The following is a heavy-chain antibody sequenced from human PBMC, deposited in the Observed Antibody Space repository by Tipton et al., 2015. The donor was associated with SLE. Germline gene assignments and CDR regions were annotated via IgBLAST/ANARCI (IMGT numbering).Heavy chain of an antibody. CDR2: IYTNENT. CDR3: AREFLNPVTTVHYYFDL. Sequence: TLSLTCPASGGSISSYYWSWVRQPAGGGLEWIGRIYTNENTNYNPSLKSRVTKSVDTSKNHFSLKLISVTAADTAVYYCAREFLNPVTTVHYYFDLWGRGTLVTVSS. CDR1: GGSISSYY. D-gene: IGHD4-11*01. J-gene: IGHJ2*01. V-gene: IGHV4-4*07.